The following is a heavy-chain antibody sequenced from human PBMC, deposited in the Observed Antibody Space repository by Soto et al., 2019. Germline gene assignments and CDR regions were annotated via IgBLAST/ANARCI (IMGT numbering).Heavy chain of an antibody. CDR1: GFTFSTYA. D-gene: IGHD2-21*02. Sequence: GGSLRLSCAASGFTFSTYAMNWVRQAPGKGLEWVSAISGSGGDTYYADSVKGRFTISRDNSKNTLYLQMNSLRAEDTAVYYCAKDLASLAYCGGDCYSLFDSWGQGTLVTVSS. CDR3: AKDLASLAYCGGDCYSLFDS. V-gene: IGHV3-23*01. CDR2: ISGSGGDT. J-gene: IGHJ4*02.